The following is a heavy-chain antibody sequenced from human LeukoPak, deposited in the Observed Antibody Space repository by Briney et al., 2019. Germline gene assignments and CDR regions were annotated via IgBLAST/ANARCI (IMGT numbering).Heavy chain of an antibody. CDR3: ARRPPALGAFDI. J-gene: IGHJ3*02. V-gene: IGHV4-39*01. Sequence: SETLSLTCTVSGVSISRSFYYWGWIRQSPGKGLEWIGSIYYSDSGKMYYNPSLKSRVTMSADTSKNQFSLRVSSVTAADTAVYYCARRPPALGAFDIWGQGTMVSVSS. CDR1: GVSISRSFYY. CDR2: IYYSDSGKM.